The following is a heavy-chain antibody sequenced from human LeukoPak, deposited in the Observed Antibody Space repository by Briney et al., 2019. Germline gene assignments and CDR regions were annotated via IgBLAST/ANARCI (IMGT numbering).Heavy chain of an antibody. D-gene: IGHD6-19*01. J-gene: IGHJ6*02. Sequence: GASVKVSCKASGYTFTSYAMNWVRQSPGQGLEWMGWINTNTGNPTYAQGFTGRFVFSLDTSVSTAYLQISSLKAEDTAVYYRAREGSGWYFDYYYYGMDVWGQGTTVTVSS. V-gene: IGHV7-4-1*02. CDR3: AREGSGWYFDYYYYGMDV. CDR2: INTNTGNP. CDR1: GYTFTSYA.